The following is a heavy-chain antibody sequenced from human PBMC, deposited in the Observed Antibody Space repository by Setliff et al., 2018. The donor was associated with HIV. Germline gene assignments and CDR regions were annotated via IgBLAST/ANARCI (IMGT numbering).Heavy chain of an antibody. Sequence: TGGSLRLSCAASGFTFSPYWMHWVRQAPGKGLVWVSRINSDGTSTTYADSVKGRFTISRDNSKNTLFLQMNSLRPEDTAVYYCARDCQVGWVFTYGMDVWGQGTLVTVSS. CDR1: GFTFSPYW. D-gene: IGHD6-13*01. CDR3: ARDCQVGWVFTYGMDV. V-gene: IGHV3-74*03. J-gene: IGHJ6*02. CDR2: INSDGTST.